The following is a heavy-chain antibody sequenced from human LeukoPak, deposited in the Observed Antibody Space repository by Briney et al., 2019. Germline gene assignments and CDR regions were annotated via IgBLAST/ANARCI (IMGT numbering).Heavy chain of an antibody. D-gene: IGHD1-26*01. J-gene: IGHJ4*02. CDR2: INPYNGGR. CDR1: GYSFTDYY. V-gene: IGHV1-2*06. Sequence: ASVKVSCKASGYSFTDYYVHWVRQAPGQGLEWMGRINPYNGGRDYAQKFQDRVTLTKDTSITTAYMEMTSLTSDDTAFYYRATQEHGGSYYGDSWGQGTLVTVSS. CDR3: ATQEHGGSYYGDS.